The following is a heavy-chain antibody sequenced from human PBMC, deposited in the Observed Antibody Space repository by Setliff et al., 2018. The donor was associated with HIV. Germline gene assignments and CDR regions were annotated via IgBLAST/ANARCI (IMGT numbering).Heavy chain of an antibody. CDR1: GGSISRHY. Sequence: KPSETLSLTCTVSGGSISRHYWGWIRQPPGKKLEWIGNIHHSGSTNYNPSLESRVTISLDTANNHFSLNLRSVTAADTAVYYCSRQQLDGFRYKYYYMDVWGKGTTVTVSS. J-gene: IGHJ6*03. D-gene: IGHD6-13*01. CDR3: SRQQLDGFRYKYYYMDV. CDR2: IHHSGST. V-gene: IGHV4-59*11.